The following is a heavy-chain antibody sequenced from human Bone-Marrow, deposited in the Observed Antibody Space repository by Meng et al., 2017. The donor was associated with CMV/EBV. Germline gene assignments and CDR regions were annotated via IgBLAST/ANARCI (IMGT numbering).Heavy chain of an antibody. CDR2: IIPIFGTA. J-gene: IGHJ4*02. Sequence: TFSSYAISWVRQAPGQGLEWMGGIIPIFGTANYAQKFQGRVMITTDESTSTAYMELSSLRSEDTAVYYCARDRRYSGYDWGASFDYWGQGTLVTVSS. D-gene: IGHD5-12*01. V-gene: IGHV1-69*05. CDR1: TFSSYA. CDR3: ARDRRYSGYDWGASFDY.